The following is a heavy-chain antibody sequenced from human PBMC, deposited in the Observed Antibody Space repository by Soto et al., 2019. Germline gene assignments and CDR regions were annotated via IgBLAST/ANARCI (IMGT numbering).Heavy chain of an antibody. Sequence: SETLSLTCTISDDSISSYYWTWIRQPPGKGLEWVGHIYYNGNTNYNPSLKSRVTISVDPSKTQFSLKLASVTAADTAMYYCARPKTIGAAAGKGWFDPWGQGTLVTVSS. CDR1: DDSISSYY. D-gene: IGHD6-13*01. V-gene: IGHV4-59*08. J-gene: IGHJ5*02. CDR2: IYYNGNT. CDR3: ARPKTIGAAAGKGWFDP.